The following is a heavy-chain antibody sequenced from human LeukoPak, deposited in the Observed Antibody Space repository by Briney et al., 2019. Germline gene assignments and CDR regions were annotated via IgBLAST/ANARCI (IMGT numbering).Heavy chain of an antibody. CDR3: ARRLYNYAGFDY. J-gene: IGHJ4*02. CDR1: GYSISSDFY. D-gene: IGHD1-1*01. Sequence: SETLSLTCAVSGYSISSDFYWGWIRQPPGKGLEWIGSIYHSGRTYYNPSLKSRVTISVDTSKNQFSLKLSSVTAADTAVYYCARRLYNYAGFDYWGQGTLVTVSS. CDR2: IYHSGRT. V-gene: IGHV4-38-2*01.